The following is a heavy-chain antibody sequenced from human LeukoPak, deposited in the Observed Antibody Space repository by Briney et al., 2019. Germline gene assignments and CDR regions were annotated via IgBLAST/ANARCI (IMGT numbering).Heavy chain of an antibody. V-gene: IGHV3-21*01. J-gene: IGHJ4*02. Sequence: GGSLRLSCAASGFTFSSYNMKWVRQAPGKGLEWVPSINSRSSYIFYADSVKGRFTISRDNAKKSLYLQMNSLRAEDTAVYYCASGVNYFDYWGQGTLVTVSS. CDR1: GFTFSSYN. CDR3: ASGVNYFDY. CDR2: INSRSSYI. D-gene: IGHD3-3*01.